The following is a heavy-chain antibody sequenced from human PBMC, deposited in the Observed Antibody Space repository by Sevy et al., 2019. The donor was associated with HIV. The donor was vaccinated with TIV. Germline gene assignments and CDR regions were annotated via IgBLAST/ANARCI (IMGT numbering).Heavy chain of an antibody. D-gene: IGHD3-10*01. CDR2: ISGSGGST. V-gene: IGHV3-23*01. CDR3: AKAPNGYYGSGREGYYFDY. J-gene: IGHJ4*02. CDR1: GFTFSSYA. Sequence: GGSLRLSCAASGFTFSSYAMSWVRQAPGKGLEWVSAISGSGGSTYYPDSVKGRFTISRDNSKNTLYLQMNSLRAEDTAVYYCAKAPNGYYGSGREGYYFDYWGQGTLVTVSS.